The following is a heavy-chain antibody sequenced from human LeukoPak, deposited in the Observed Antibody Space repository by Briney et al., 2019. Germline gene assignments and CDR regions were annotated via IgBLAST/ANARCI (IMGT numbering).Heavy chain of an antibody. CDR1: GFTLSSYR. V-gene: IGHV3-21*01. D-gene: IGHD3-9*01. Sequence: GGPLRLSCEASGFTLSSYRMNWSRKAQGKGLGWAHSFSSSSSYIYYADSVKGRFTISRDNAKNSLYLQMNSLRAEDTAVYYCARGQLRYYDWFLYYFDYWGQGTLVTVSS. CDR2: FSSSSSYI. J-gene: IGHJ4*02. CDR3: ARGQLRYYDWFLYYFDY.